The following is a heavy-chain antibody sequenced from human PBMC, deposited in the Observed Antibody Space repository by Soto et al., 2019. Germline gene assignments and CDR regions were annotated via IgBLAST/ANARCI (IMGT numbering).Heavy chain of an antibody. CDR1: GGSISSYY. J-gene: IGHJ4*02. CDR3: ATISPYGGNSNY. V-gene: IGHV4-59*01. CDR2: IYNSVNT. Sequence: PSETLSLTCTVSGGSISSYYWSWIRQPPGKGLEWIGYIYNSVNTNYNPSLKSRVTISIDTSKKQFSLKLRSVTAADTAVYYCATISPYGGNSNYWGQGTLVTVSS. D-gene: IGHD2-21*02.